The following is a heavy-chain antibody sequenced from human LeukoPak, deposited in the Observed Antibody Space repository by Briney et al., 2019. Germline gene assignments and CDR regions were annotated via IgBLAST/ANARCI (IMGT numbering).Heavy chain of an antibody. CDR3: IKDRIGTWSFDH. V-gene: IGHV3-30*18. CDR2: ISYDGSNK. D-gene: IGHD1-26*01. Sequence: PGGSLRLSCAASGFTFSSYGMHWVRQAPGKGLEWVAVISYDGSNKYYADSVKGRFTISRDNSKNTLYLQLSSLRVEDTAVYYCIKDRIGTWSFDHWGQGTLLTVSS. J-gene: IGHJ4*02. CDR1: GFTFSSYG.